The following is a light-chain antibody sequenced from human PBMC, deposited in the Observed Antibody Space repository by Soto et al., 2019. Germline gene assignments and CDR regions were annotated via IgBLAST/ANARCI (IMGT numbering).Light chain of an antibody. CDR1: QSISSW. CDR2: KAS. V-gene: IGKV1-5*03. J-gene: IGKJ1*01. CDR3: QQYSSNST. Sequence: DIQMTQSPSTLSASVGDRVTITCRASQSISSWLAWYQQKPGKAPKLLIYKASSLESGVPSRLSGSGSGTEFTLTISSMTPDDSATYYCQQYSSNSTFGHGTKVDIK.